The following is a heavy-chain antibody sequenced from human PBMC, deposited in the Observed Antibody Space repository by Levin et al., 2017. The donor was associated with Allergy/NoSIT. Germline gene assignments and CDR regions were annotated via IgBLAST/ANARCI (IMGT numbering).Heavy chain of an antibody. D-gene: IGHD3-9*01. CDR1: GYTFTSYG. CDR3: ASGHYDILTGYYALDY. Sequence: GESLKISCKASGYTFTSYGISWVRQAPGQGLEWMGWISAYNGNTNYAQKLQGRVTMTTDTSTSTAYMELRSLRSDDTAVYYCASGHYDILTGYYALDYWGQGTLVTVSS. J-gene: IGHJ4*02. CDR2: ISAYNGNT. V-gene: IGHV1-18*01.